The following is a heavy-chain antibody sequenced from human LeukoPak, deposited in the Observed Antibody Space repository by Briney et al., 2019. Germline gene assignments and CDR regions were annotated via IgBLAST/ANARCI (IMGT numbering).Heavy chain of an antibody. CDR2: IKPNSGGT. D-gene: IGHD6-13*01. CDR3: ARRVFWDSSWYVY. CDR1: GYIFTGYY. Sequence: ASVKVSCKASGYIFTGYYMHWVRQAPGQGLEWMGWIKPNSGGTNYAQKFQGRVTMTRDTSISTAYMELSRLRSDDTAVYYCARRVFWDSSWYVYWGQGTLVTVSS. V-gene: IGHV1-2*02. J-gene: IGHJ4*02.